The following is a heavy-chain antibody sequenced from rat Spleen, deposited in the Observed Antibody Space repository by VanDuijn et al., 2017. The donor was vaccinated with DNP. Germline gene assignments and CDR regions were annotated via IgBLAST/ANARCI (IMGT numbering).Heavy chain of an antibody. Sequence: EVQLVESGGGLVQPGRSLKLSCAASGFTFSAYYMAWVRQAPAKGLEWVAYIGSPAYAPYYTDSVKGRFAISRDNAKSTLYLQMNSLRSEDMATYYCARHANYGSLVYAMDAWGQGTSVTVSS. J-gene: IGHJ4*01. D-gene: IGHD1-3*01. CDR1: GFTFSAYY. CDR2: IGSPAYAP. V-gene: IGHV5-25*01. CDR3: ARHANYGSLVYAMDA.